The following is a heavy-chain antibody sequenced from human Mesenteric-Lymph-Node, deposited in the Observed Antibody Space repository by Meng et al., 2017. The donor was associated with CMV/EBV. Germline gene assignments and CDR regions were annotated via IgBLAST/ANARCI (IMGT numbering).Heavy chain of an antibody. D-gene: IGHD1-14*01. J-gene: IGHJ1*01. CDR3: VRDTQPGGCDH. Sequence: GGSLRLSCAASGFTFRDYFMSWIRQAPGKGLEWVAYIDSTGNTFYHADSVKGRFTISRDNAKNSLYLQMNSLRPEDTAFYYCVRDTQPGGCDHWGQGTPVTVSS. CDR1: GFTFRDYF. CDR2: IDSTGNTF. V-gene: IGHV3-11*01.